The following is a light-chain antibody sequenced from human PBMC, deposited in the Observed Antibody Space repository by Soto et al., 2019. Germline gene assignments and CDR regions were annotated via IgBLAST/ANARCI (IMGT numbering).Light chain of an antibody. J-gene: IGLJ2*01. V-gene: IGLV1-40*01. CDR2: ANT. CDR3: QSYDSSLSGGV. CDR1: SSNIGAGYD. Sequence: QSVLTQPPSVSGAPGQRVTISCTGSSSNIGAGYDVPWYQQVPGTAPKLLIYANTNRPSGVPDRFSGSKSGTSASLAIAGLQAEDEADYYCQSYDSSLSGGVFGGGTKLTVL.